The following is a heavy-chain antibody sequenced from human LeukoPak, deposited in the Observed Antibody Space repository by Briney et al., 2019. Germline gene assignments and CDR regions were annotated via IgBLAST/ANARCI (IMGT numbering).Heavy chain of an antibody. CDR3: AKDAGYSGSYFNY. Sequence: GGSLRLSCAASGFTFSSYGMHWVRQAPGKGLEWVAFIRYDGSNKYCADSVKGRFTISRDNSKNTLYLQMNSLRAEDTAVYYCAKDAGYSGSYFNYWGQGTLVTVSS. D-gene: IGHD1-26*01. J-gene: IGHJ4*02. CDR1: GFTFSSYG. CDR2: IRYDGSNK. V-gene: IGHV3-30*02.